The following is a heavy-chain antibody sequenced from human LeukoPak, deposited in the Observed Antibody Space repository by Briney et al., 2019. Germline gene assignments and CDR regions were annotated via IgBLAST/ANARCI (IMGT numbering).Heavy chain of an antibody. CDR2: INPNSGGT. Sequence: ASVKVSCKASGYTFTGYYMHWVRQAPGQGLEWMGWINPNSGGTNYAQKFRGRVTMTRDTSISTAYMELSRLRSDDTAVYYCARESPNYDFWSDLDFDYWGQGTLVTVSS. D-gene: IGHD3-3*01. CDR1: GYTFTGYY. CDR3: ARESPNYDFWSDLDFDY. J-gene: IGHJ4*02. V-gene: IGHV1-2*02.